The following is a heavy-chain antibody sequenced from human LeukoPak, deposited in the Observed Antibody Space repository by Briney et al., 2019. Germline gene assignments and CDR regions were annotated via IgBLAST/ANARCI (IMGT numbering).Heavy chain of an antibody. D-gene: IGHD3-9*01. CDR3: ASVTEYYDILTGYYPTPSVDY. CDR1: GDSVNSGAYY. J-gene: IGHJ4*02. V-gene: IGHV4-39*01. Sequence: PSETLSLTCTVSGDSVNSGAYYCSWIRQSPGKGLEWIGNIYYSGSAYYNPSLKSRVTMSVDTSKNQFSLKLSSVTAADTAVYYCASVTEYYDILTGYYPTPSVDYWGQGTLVTVSS. CDR2: IYYSGSA.